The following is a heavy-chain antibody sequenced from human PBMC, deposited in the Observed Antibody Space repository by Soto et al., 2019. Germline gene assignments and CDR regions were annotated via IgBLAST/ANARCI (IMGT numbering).Heavy chain of an antibody. CDR2: INHSGST. Sequence: QVQLQQWGAGLLKPSETLSLTCAVYGGSFSGYYWSWIRQPPGKGLEWIGEINHSGSTNYNPSLKSRVTISVDTSTNQFSLKLSSVTAADTAVYYCARGYSGFGLPFDYWGQGTLVTVSS. D-gene: IGHD5-12*01. J-gene: IGHJ4*02. V-gene: IGHV4-34*01. CDR3: ARGYSGFGLPFDY. CDR1: GGSFSGYY.